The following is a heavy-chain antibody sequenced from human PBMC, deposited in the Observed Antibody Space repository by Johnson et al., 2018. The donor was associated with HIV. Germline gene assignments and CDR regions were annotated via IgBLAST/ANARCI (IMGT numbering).Heavy chain of an antibody. CDR1: GFTFSSYA. V-gene: IGHV3-30*02. CDR3: ARDSEGIAAAGRARDAFDI. D-gene: IGHD6-13*01. CDR2: IRYDGSNT. J-gene: IGHJ3*02. Sequence: QVQLLESGGGLVQPGGCLRLSCAASGFTFSSYAMHWVRQAPGKGLEWVAFIRYDGSNTDYVDSVKGRFTSSRDNSKNTLYLQMNSLRAEDTAVYYCARDSEGIAAAGRARDAFDIWGQGTMGTVSS.